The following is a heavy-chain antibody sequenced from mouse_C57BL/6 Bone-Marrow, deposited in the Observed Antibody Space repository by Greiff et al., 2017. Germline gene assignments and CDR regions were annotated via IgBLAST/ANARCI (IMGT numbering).Heavy chain of an antibody. CDR2: ISNGGGST. D-gene: IGHD2-2*01. CDR3: ARHGGWLRGYFDV. CDR1: GFTFSDYY. Sequence: EVQGVESGGGLVQPGGSLKLSCAASGFTFSDYYMYWVRQTPEKRLEWVAYISNGGGSTYYPDTVKGRFTISRDNAKNTRYLQKSRLKSEDTAMYYCARHGGWLRGYFDVWGTGTTVTVSS. J-gene: IGHJ1*03. V-gene: IGHV5-12*01.